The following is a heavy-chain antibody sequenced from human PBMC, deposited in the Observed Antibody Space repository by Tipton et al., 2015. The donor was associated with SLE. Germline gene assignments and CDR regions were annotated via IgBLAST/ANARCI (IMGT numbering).Heavy chain of an antibody. D-gene: IGHD3-9*01. CDR1: GYTFSDYY. CDR2: INPNNGAT. J-gene: IGHJ4*02. V-gene: IGHV1-2*02. CDR3: ARPYFDMWTGYSPFAS. Sequence: QSGPEVKKPGASVKVSCKASGYTFSDYYIHWVRQAPGQGLEWMGWINPNNGATNYAQRFQGRVTMTRDTSVSTVYMELRGLRSDDTAVYYCARPYFDMWTGYSPFASWGRGTLVTVSS.